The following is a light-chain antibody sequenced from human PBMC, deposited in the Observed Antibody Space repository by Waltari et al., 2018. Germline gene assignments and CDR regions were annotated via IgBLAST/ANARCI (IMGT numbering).Light chain of an antibody. V-gene: IGLV2-14*03. J-gene: IGLJ3*02. CDR1: RSDVGGYHS. Sequence: QSALTQPASVSGSPGQSITISCPGTRSDVGGYHSVSWYQQHPGKAPKLMIYDVSNRPSGVSNRFSGSKSGNTASLTISGLQAEDEADYYCSSYTSSSTPSFGGGTKLTVL. CDR2: DVS. CDR3: SSYTSSSTPS.